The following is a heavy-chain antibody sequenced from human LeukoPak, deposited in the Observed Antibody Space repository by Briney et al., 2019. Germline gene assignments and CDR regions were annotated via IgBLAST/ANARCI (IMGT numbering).Heavy chain of an antibody. CDR1: GGTFSSYA. J-gene: IGHJ6*03. D-gene: IGHD3-9*01. Sequence: ASVKVSCKASGGTFSSYAISWVRQAPGQGLEWMGGIIPIFGTANYAQKFQGRVTITADKSTSTAYMELSSLRSEDTAVYYCARGYYDILTGYYNYYYYMDVWGKGTTVTVSS. V-gene: IGHV1-69*06. CDR2: IIPIFGTA. CDR3: ARGYYDILTGYYNYYYYMDV.